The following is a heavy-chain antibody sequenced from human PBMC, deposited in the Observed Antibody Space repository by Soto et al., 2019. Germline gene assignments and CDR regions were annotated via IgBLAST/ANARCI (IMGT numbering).Heavy chain of an antibody. V-gene: IGHV1-18*01. CDR1: GYTFTSYG. CDR3: ARDEGGWGITIFGVVSWESDY. CDR2: ISAYNGNT. Sequence: QVQLVQSGAEVKKPGASVKVSCKASGYTFTSYGISWVRQAPGQGLEWMGWISAYNGNTNYAQKLQGRVTMTTDTSTCTAYMELRSLRSDYTAVYYCARDEGGWGITIFGVVSWESDYWGQGTLVTVSS. D-gene: IGHD3-3*01. J-gene: IGHJ4*02.